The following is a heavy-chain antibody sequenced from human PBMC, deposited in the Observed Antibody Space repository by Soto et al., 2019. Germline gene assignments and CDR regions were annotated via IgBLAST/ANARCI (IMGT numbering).Heavy chain of an antibody. CDR1: GFTFSSYG. J-gene: IGHJ6*03. V-gene: IGHV3-33*01. D-gene: IGHD3-10*01. CDR2: IWYDGSNK. Sequence: QVQLVESVGGVVQPGRSLRLSCAASGFTFSSYGMHWVRQAPGKGLEWVAVIWYDGSNKYYADSVKGRFTISRDNSKNTLYLQMNSLRAEDTAVYYCARDQGSGKYYMDVWGKGTTVTVSS. CDR3: ARDQGSGKYYMDV.